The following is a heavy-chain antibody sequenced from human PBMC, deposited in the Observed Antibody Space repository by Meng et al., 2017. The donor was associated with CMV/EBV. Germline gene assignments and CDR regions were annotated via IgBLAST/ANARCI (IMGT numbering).Heavy chain of an antibody. V-gene: IGHV4-59*01. CDR1: AGSLSSYY. CDR2: IYYNGNT. Sequence: SETLSLTCTVSAGSLSSYYWTWIRQLPGKGLEWVGYIYYNGNTNYNPSLKSRVTISVDTSKNQFSLKMSYVTAADTAVYYCARGGTDYWSGYVWFDPWGQGTLVTVSS. CDR3: ARGGTDYWSGYVWFDP. D-gene: IGHD3-3*01. J-gene: IGHJ5*02.